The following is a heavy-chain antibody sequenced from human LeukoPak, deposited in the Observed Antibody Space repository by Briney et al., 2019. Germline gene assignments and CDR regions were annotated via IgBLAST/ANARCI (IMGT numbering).Heavy chain of an antibody. CDR2: INPNSGGT. D-gene: IGHD3-22*01. J-gene: IGHJ4*02. CDR3: ARGGWGYYELFDY. CDR1: GYTFTGHY. V-gene: IGHV1-2*02. Sequence: ASVKVSCKASGYTFTGHYMHWVRRAPGQGLEWMGWINPNSGGTNYAQKFQGRVTMTRDTSISTAYMELSRLRSDDTAVYYCARGGWGYYELFDYWGQGTLVTVSS.